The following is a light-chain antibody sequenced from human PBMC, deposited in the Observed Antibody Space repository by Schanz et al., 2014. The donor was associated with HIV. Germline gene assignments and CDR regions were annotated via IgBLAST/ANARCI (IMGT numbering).Light chain of an antibody. CDR2: DVT. CDR3: CSYAGSYTFVV. V-gene: IGLV2-11*01. CDR1: SSDVGSYNY. Sequence: QSVLTQPRSVSGPPGQSVTISCTGTSSDVGSYNYVSWYQQRPGKAPKLMIYDVTKRPSGVPDRFSGSKSGNTASLTISGLQAEDEADYYCCSYAGSYTFVVFGGGTKVTVL. J-gene: IGLJ3*02.